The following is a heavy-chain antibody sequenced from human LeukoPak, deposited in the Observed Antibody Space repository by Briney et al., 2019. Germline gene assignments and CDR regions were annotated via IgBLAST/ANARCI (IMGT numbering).Heavy chain of an antibody. CDR2: ISGSGGST. CDR1: GFTFSSYA. D-gene: IGHD5-24*01. V-gene: IGHV3-23*01. J-gene: IGHJ4*02. Sequence: GGSLRLSCAASGFTFSSYAMSWVRQAPGKGLEWVSAISGSGGSTYYADSVKGRFTISRDNSKNTLYLQMNSLRAEDTAVYYCAKDGSGGYNYWTNPGYYFDYWGQGTLVTVSS. CDR3: AKDGSGGYNYWTNPGYYFDY.